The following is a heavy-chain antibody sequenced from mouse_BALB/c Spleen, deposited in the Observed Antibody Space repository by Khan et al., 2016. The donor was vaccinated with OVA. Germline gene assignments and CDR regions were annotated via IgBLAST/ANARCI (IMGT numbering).Heavy chain of an antibody. J-gene: IGHJ3*01. V-gene: IGHV14-3*02. CDR3: TRGAYNGLFAY. D-gene: IGHD2-10*01. Sequence: MQLEESGAEFVQPGASVKLSCTASGFNIKDTYMHWINQRPQQGLVWIGRIDPANGDVKYDPRFQDKATIAADASSNTAYLQLSSLTSEDTAVYYCTRGAYNGLFAYWGQGTLVTVSA. CDR2: IDPANGDV. CDR1: GFNIKDTY.